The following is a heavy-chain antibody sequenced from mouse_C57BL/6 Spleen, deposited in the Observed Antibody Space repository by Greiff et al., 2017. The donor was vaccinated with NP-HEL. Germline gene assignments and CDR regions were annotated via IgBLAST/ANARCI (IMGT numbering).Heavy chain of an antibody. CDR1: GYTFTSYT. D-gene: IGHD3-2*02. V-gene: IGHV1-4*01. J-gene: IGHJ3*01. CDR2: INPSSGYT. Sequence: QVHVKQSGAELARPGASVKMSCKASGYTFTSYTMHWVKQRPGQGLEWIGYINPSSGYTKYNQKFKDKATLTADKSSSTAYMQLSSLTSEDSAVYYCARWELRRWFAYWGQGTLVTVSA. CDR3: ARWELRRWFAY.